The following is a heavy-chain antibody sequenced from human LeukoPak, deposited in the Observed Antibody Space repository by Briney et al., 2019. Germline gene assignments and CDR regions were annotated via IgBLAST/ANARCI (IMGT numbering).Heavy chain of an antibody. D-gene: IGHD3-22*01. V-gene: IGHV3-9*01. J-gene: IGHJ4*02. CDR2: ISWNSGSI. Sequence: GGSLRLSCAASGFTFDDYAMHWVRQAPGKGLEWVSGISWNSGSIGYADSVKGRFTISRDNSKNTLYLQMNSLRAEDTAVYYCAKDQPDYYDSSGYEYYFDYWGQGTLVTVSS. CDR3: AKDQPDYYDSSGYEYYFDY. CDR1: GFTFDDYA.